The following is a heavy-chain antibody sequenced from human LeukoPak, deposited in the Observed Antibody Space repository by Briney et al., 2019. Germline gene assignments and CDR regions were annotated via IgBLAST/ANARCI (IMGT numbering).Heavy chain of an antibody. D-gene: IGHD4-17*01. Sequence: PGGSLRLSCAASGFTVSSNYMSWVRQAPGKGLEWVSVIYSGGSTYYADSVKGRFTISRDNSKNTLYLQMNSLRAEGTAVYYCARGSTVTTGGDYFDYWGQGTLVTVSS. J-gene: IGHJ4*02. V-gene: IGHV3-53*01. CDR3: ARGSTVTTGGDYFDY. CDR1: GFTVSSNY. CDR2: IYSGGST.